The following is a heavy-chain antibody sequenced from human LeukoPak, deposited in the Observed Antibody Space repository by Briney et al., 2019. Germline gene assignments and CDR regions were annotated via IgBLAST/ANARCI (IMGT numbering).Heavy chain of an antibody. CDR1: GGSISSSSYY. V-gene: IGHV4-39*07. Sequence: SETLSLTCTVSGGSISSSSYYWGWIRQPPGKGLEWIGSIYYSGSTYYNPSLKSRVTISVDTSKNQFSLKLSSVTAADTAVYYCARRGRWWLQLPLYYYYGMDVWGQGTTVTVSS. CDR3: ARRGRWWLQLPLYYYYGMDV. D-gene: IGHD5-24*01. J-gene: IGHJ6*02. CDR2: IYYSGST.